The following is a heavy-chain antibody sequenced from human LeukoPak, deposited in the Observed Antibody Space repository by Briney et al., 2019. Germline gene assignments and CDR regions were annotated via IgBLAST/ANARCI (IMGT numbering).Heavy chain of an antibody. CDR1: GFTFSSYE. CDR3: ARLDASGLDY. Sequence: GGSLRLSCAASGFTFSSYEMNWIRQAPGKGLEWVSYISGSGRTIYYANSVKGRFTISRDNAKNSLYLQMNSLRADDTAVYYCARLDASGLDYWGQGTLVTVSS. D-gene: IGHD6-19*01. CDR2: ISGSGRTI. J-gene: IGHJ4*02. V-gene: IGHV3-48*03.